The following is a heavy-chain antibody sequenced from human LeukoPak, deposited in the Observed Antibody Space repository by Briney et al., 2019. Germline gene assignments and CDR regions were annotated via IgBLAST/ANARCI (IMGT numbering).Heavy chain of an antibody. CDR3: AKRLPHNFDY. D-gene: IGHD6-25*01. CDR2: ILDNGSNT. J-gene: IGHJ4*02. Sequence: GGSLRLSCAASGFTFSSYAMNWVRQAPGRGPEWLALILDNGSNTFYADSVKGRFTISRDNSKNTLFLHMNSLRAEDTAVYCCAKRLPHNFDYWGQGTLVTVSS. CDR1: GFTFSSYA. V-gene: IGHV3-23*01.